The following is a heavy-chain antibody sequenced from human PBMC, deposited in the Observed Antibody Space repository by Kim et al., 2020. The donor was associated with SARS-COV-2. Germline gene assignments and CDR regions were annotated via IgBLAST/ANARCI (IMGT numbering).Heavy chain of an antibody. Sequence: GGSLRLSCAASGFTFDDYGMSWVRQAPGKGLEWVSGINWNGGSTGYADSVKGRFTISRDNAKNSLYLQMNSLRAEDTALYHCARSNYDYVWGSYLHLDYWGQGTLVTVSS. CDR1: GFTFDDYG. V-gene: IGHV3-20*01. D-gene: IGHD3-16*02. CDR3: ARSNYDYVWGSYLHLDY. CDR2: INWNGGST. J-gene: IGHJ4*02.